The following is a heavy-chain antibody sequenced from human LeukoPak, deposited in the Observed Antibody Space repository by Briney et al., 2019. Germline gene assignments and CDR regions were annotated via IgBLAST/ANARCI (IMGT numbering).Heavy chain of an antibody. CDR1: GGSFSGYY. CDR3: ARGQGYYYDSSGYYQFDY. CDR2: IYHSGST. D-gene: IGHD3-22*01. Sequence: PSETLSLSCAVYGGSFSGYYWSWIRQPPGKGLEWSGEIYHSGSTNYKPPLKSRVPISVATSKNQFSLKLSSVTAADTAVYYCARGQGYYYDSSGYYQFDYWGQGTLVTVSS. J-gene: IGHJ4*02. V-gene: IGHV4-34*01.